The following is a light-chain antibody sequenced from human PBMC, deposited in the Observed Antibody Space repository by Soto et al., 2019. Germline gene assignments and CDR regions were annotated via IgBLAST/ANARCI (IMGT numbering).Light chain of an antibody. CDR3: QQCGSSPTWT. CDR1: QSVSSSY. CDR2: GAS. J-gene: IGKJ1*01. V-gene: IGKV3-20*01. Sequence: EIVLTQSPGTLSLSPGERATLSCRASQSVSSSYLAWYQQKPGQAPRLLIYGASSRATGIPDRFSGSGSGTDSTLTISRLEPEDFAVYYCQQCGSSPTWTFGQGTKVDIK.